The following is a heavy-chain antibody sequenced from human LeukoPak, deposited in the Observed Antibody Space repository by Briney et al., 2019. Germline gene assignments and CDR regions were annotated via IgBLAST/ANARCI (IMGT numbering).Heavy chain of an antibody. V-gene: IGHV3-7*01. D-gene: IGHD6-19*01. CDR3: AKAGIAVAGPDY. Sequence: PGGSLRLSCAASGFTFSSYWMSWVRQAPGKGLEWVANIKQDGSEKYYADSVKGRFTISRDNSKNTLYLQMNSLRAEDTAVYYCAKAGIAVAGPDYWGQGTLVTVSS. CDR1: GFTFSSYW. J-gene: IGHJ4*02. CDR2: IKQDGSEK.